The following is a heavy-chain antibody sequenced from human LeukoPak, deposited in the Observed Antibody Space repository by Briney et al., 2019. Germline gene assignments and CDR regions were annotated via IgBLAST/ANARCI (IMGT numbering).Heavy chain of an antibody. D-gene: IGHD2-2*01. CDR3: ASQWFCGSLTCKDYYYKGMDV. CDR2: ISYDGSDT. J-gene: IGHJ6*02. Sequence: GRSLRLSCAASGFTFRTYAIHWVRQTPGKGLEWVALISYDGSDTYYADSVKGQFTISRDNARNTLYLQMNSLSPEDTAAYYCASQWFCGSLTCKDYYYKGMDVWGQGTTVIVSS. V-gene: IGHV3-30*04. CDR1: GFTFRTYA.